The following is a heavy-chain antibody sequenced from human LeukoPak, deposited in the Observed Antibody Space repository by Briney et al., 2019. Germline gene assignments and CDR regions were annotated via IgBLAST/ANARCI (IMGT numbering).Heavy chain of an antibody. Sequence: PSETLSLTCAVYGGSFSGYYWSWIRQPPGKGLEWIGEINHSGSTNYNPSLKSRVTISVDTSKNQSSLKLSSVTAADTAVYYCARGDYYDSSGYAGAFDIWGQGTMVTVSS. V-gene: IGHV4-34*01. CDR3: ARGDYYDSSGYAGAFDI. J-gene: IGHJ3*02. CDR1: GGSFSGYY. CDR2: INHSGST. D-gene: IGHD3-22*01.